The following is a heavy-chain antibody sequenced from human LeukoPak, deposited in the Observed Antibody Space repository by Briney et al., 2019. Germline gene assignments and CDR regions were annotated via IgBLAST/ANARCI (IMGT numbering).Heavy chain of an antibody. J-gene: IGHJ4*02. CDR3: ARAYSSGSPYFDY. CDR2: ISWNSGSI. CDR1: GFTFVDYA. V-gene: IGHV3-9*03. D-gene: IGHD6-19*01. Sequence: GRSLRLSCAASGFTFVDYAMHWVRQAPGRGLEWGSGISWNSGSIGYADSVKGRFTISRDNAKSSLYLQMNSLRAEDMALYYCARAYSSGSPYFDYWGQGTLVTVPS.